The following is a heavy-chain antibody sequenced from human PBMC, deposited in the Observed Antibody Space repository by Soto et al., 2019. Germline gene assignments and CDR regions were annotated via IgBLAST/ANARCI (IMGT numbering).Heavy chain of an antibody. CDR2: ISYDGSNK. J-gene: IGHJ6*02. Sequence: PGGSLRLSCAASGFTVSSYGMHWVRQAPGKGLEWVAVISYDGSNKYYADSVKGRFTISRDNSKNTLYLQMNSLRAEDTAVYYCAREGVAGKYGMDVSAQGTPVTVSS. D-gene: IGHD6-19*01. CDR3: AREGVAGKYGMDV. V-gene: IGHV3-30*19. CDR1: GFTVSSYG.